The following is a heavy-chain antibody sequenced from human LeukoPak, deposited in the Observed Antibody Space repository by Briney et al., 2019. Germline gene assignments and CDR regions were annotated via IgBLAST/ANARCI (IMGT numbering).Heavy chain of an antibody. CDR3: ARDGLSSTAVYYYYYGMDV. V-gene: IGHV1-69*04. CDR1: GYTFTSYD. J-gene: IGHJ6*02. CDR2: IIPILGIA. Sequence: ASVKVSCKASGYTFTSYDISWVRQAPGQGLEWMGRIIPILGIANYAQKFQGRVTITADKSTSTAYMELSSLRSEDTAVYYCARDGLSSTAVYYYYYGMDVWGQGTTVTVSS. D-gene: IGHD6-13*01.